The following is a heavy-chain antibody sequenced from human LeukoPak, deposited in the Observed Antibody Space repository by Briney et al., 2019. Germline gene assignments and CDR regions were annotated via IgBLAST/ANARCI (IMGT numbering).Heavy chain of an antibody. Sequence: GGSLRLSCAASGFTFSSYAMSWVRQAPGKGLEWVGRIKSKTDGGTTDYAAPVKGRFTISRDDSKNTLYLQMNSLKTEDTAAYYCTTDFPGYSSGWYDESYWGQGTLVTVSS. CDR2: IKSKTDGGTT. CDR1: GFTFSSYA. V-gene: IGHV3-15*01. D-gene: IGHD6-19*01. J-gene: IGHJ4*02. CDR3: TTDFPGYSSGWYDESY.